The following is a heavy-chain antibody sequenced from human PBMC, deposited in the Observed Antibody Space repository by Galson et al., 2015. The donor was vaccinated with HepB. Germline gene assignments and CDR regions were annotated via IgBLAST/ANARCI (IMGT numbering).Heavy chain of an antibody. CDR3: ARQHDTSGYYAY. CDR2: IIPLFGSA. D-gene: IGHD3-22*01. J-gene: IGHJ4*02. Sequence: SVKVSCKASGVTFSSYAMSWLRQAPGQGLEWMGGIIPLFGSANYAQKLQGRVTITADESTGTTYMELSSLRSEDTALYYCARQHDTSGYYAYWGQGTLVTVSS. V-gene: IGHV1-69*13. CDR1: GVTFSSYA.